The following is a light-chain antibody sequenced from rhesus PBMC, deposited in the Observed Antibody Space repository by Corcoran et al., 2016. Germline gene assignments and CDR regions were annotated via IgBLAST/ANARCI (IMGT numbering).Light chain of an antibody. CDR3: QQRNSYPLT. Sequence: DIQLTQSPSSLSASVGDRVTITCRASQGISSYLAWYQQKPGKAPKLLSYDASNLQSGVPSRFSGSGSGTDFTLTISSLQPEDFAVYSCQQRNSYPLTFGGGTKVEIK. J-gene: IGKJ4*01. CDR2: DAS. V-gene: IGKV1-38*01. CDR1: QGISSY.